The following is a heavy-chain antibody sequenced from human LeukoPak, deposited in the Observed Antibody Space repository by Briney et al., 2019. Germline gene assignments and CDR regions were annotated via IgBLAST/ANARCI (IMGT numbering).Heavy chain of an antibody. Sequence: GASVKVSCKASGYTFTGHYMHWVRQAPGQGLEWMGWINPNSGGTNYAQKFQGWVTMTRDTSISTAYMELSRLRSDDTAVYYCARVSDGYDPYFDYWGQGTLVTVSS. D-gene: IGHD5-24*01. CDR1: GYTFTGHY. CDR2: INPNSGGT. V-gene: IGHV1-2*04. J-gene: IGHJ4*02. CDR3: ARVSDGYDPYFDY.